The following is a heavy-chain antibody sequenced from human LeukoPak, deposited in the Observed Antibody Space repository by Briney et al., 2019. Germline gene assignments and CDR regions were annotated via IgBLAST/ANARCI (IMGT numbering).Heavy chain of an antibody. CDR3: ARHHESYYESSHMGFGP. D-gene: IGHD3-22*01. CDR2: ISCSGRS. V-gene: IGHV4-59*08. J-gene: IGHJ5*02. Sequence: PSETLSLTCTVSGDFFSRSYWSWIRQPPGKGLEWIGYISCSGRSTYTPALKSRVTISADTSNNQFSLSLTSPTAADTAAYYCARHHESYYESSHMGFGPWGQGTLIIVSS. CDR1: GDFFSRSY.